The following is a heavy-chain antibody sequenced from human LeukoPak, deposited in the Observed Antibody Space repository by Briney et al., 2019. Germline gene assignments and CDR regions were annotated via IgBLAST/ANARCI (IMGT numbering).Heavy chain of an antibody. Sequence: GGSLRLSCAASGFTVSSNYMSWVRQAPGKGLEWVSAISGSGGSTYYADSVKGRFTISRDNSKNTLYLQMNSLRAEDTAVYYCAKDPDYDFWSGYDYWGQGTLVTVSS. J-gene: IGHJ4*02. CDR1: GFTVSSNY. D-gene: IGHD3-3*01. CDR3: AKDPDYDFWSGYDY. V-gene: IGHV3-23*01. CDR2: ISGSGGST.